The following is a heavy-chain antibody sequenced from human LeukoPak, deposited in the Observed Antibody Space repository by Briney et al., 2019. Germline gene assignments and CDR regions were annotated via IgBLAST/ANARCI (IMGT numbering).Heavy chain of an antibody. Sequence: GGSLRLSCAASGFTFSSYWMHWVRQVPGKGPVWVSHINTDGSSTTYADSVKGRFTISRDNAKNSLYLQMNSLRAEDTALYYCAKDRDYSIAVAGPDDAFDIWGQGTMVTVSS. V-gene: IGHV3-74*01. CDR1: GFTFSSYW. CDR2: INTDGSST. CDR3: AKDRDYSIAVAGPDDAFDI. D-gene: IGHD6-19*01. J-gene: IGHJ3*02.